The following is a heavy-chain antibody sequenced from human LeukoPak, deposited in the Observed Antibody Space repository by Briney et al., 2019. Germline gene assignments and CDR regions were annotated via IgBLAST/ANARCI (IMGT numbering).Heavy chain of an antibody. CDR2: ISGGGGTT. Sequence: GGSPRLSCAASGFTFSSYAMTWVRQAPGKGLEWVSTISGGGGTTYYPDSVKGRFTISRDNSKNTLYLQMNSLRAEDTAVYYCARANYGSGSYWPYWGQGTLVTVSS. D-gene: IGHD3-10*01. CDR3: ARANYGSGSYWPY. V-gene: IGHV3-23*01. CDR1: GFTFSSYA. J-gene: IGHJ4*02.